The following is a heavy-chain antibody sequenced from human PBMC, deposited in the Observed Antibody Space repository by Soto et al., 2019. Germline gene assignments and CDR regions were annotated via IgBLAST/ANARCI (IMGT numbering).Heavy chain of an antibody. V-gene: IGHV1-69*08. CDR2: IIPILEIA. J-gene: IGHJ5*02. Sequence: QVQRVQSGAEVKKPGSSVKVSCKASGGTFSTYTVTWVRQAPGQGLEWMGRIIPILEIANYAQKFQGRVTITADKSTNTAYMELSSLRSEDTAVYYCARDGNCSGGDCYDTYNWFDPWGQGTLVTVSS. CDR1: GGTFSTYT. D-gene: IGHD2-21*01. CDR3: ARDGNCSGGDCYDTYNWFDP.